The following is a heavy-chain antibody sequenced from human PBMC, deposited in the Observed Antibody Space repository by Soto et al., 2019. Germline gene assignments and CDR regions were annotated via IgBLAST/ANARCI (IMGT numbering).Heavy chain of an antibody. CDR1: GFTFSSYW. CDR2: INSDGSST. Sequence: GGSLRLSCAASGFTFSSYWMHWVRQAPGKGLVWASRINSDGSSTRYADSVKGRFTISRDNAKNTLYLQMNSLRAEDTAVYYCARESNWEFYYYYGMDVWGQGTTVTVSS. V-gene: IGHV3-74*01. J-gene: IGHJ6*02. CDR3: ARESNWEFYYYYGMDV. D-gene: IGHD3-10*01.